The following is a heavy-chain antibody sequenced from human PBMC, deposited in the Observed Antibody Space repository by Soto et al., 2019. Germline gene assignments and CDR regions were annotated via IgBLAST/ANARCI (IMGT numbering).Heavy chain of an antibody. CDR3: AKESGAAEFDY. Sequence: GGSLRLSCAASGFTFSSYAMHWVRQAPGKGLEYVSAISSNGGSTYYANSVKGRFTISRDNSKNTLYLQMNSLRAEDTAVYYCAKESGAAEFDYWGQGTLVTVS. V-gene: IGHV3-64*01. CDR1: GFTFSSYA. CDR2: ISSNGGST. J-gene: IGHJ4*02. D-gene: IGHD6-13*01.